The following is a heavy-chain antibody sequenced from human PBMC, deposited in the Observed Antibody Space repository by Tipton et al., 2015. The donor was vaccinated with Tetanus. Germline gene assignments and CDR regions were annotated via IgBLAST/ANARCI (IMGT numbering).Heavy chain of an antibody. CDR3: ARDQGGGRVARLNWFGP. D-gene: IGHD3-16*01. CDR2: IYYSGST. CDR1: GGSISSYY. J-gene: IGHJ5*02. Sequence: TLSLTCTVSGGSISSYYWSWIRQPPGKGLEWIGYIYYSGSTNYNPSLKSRVTMSVDTSNNQFSLRLSSVTAADTAVYYCARDQGGGRVARLNWFGPWGQGTLVTVSS. V-gene: IGHV4-59*12.